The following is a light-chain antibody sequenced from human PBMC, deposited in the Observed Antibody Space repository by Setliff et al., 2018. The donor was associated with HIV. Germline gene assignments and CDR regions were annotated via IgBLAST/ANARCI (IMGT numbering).Light chain of an antibody. CDR2: DVI. Sequence: QSVLTQPASVSGSPGQSITISCTGTSSDVGGYNSVSWYQHYPGKAPKVMIYDVIKRPSGVPDRFSGSKSGNTASLTISGLQAEDEADYYCCSYAGSHTFVFGTGTKGTVL. V-gene: IGLV2-11*01. J-gene: IGLJ1*01. CDR3: CSYAGSHTFV. CDR1: SSDVGGYNS.